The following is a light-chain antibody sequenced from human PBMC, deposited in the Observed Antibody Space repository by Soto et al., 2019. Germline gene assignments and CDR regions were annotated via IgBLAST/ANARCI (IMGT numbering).Light chain of an antibody. CDR3: AALDDSLNGVV. Sequence: QSVLTQPPSASGTPGQRVTIACSGSSSNIGSTTVKWYQQLPGTAPKLLIYNNNQRPSGVPDRFSGSKSGTSASLAISGLQSEDEADYYCAALDDSLNGVVFGGGTKVTVL. CDR1: SSNIGSTT. V-gene: IGLV1-44*01. J-gene: IGLJ3*02. CDR2: NNN.